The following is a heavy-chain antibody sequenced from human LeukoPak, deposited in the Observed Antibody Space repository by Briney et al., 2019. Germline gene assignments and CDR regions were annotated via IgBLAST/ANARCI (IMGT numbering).Heavy chain of an antibody. CDR1: GGSISSSTYY. V-gene: IGHV4-39*01. D-gene: IGHD3-22*01. Sequence: SETLSLTCTVSGGSISSSTYYWGWIRQPPGKGLEWIGTIHYSGSTYYNPSLKSRVTISVDTSKNQFSLKLSSVTAADTAVYYCARLGGYYDPPGYWGQGTLVIVAS. CDR2: IHYSGST. J-gene: IGHJ4*02. CDR3: ARLGGYYDPPGY.